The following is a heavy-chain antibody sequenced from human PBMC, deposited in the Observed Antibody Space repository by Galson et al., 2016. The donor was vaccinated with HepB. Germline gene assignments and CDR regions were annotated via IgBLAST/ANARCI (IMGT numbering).Heavy chain of an antibody. CDR1: GFTFSSYA. J-gene: IGHJ4*02. Sequence: SLRLSCAASGFTFSSYAMSWVRQAPGKGLEWVSSSGSGGPTYYADSVKGRFTISRDNSKNTLFLQMHSLRADDTAVYYCAKSVLEYDILTGYYRRGADYLGQGTLVTVSS. V-gene: IGHV3-23*01. CDR3: AKSVLEYDILTGYYRRGADY. D-gene: IGHD3-9*01. CDR2: SGSGGPT.